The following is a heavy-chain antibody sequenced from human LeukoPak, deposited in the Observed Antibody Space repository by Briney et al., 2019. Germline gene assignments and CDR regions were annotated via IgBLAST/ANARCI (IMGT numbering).Heavy chain of an antibody. CDR3: ARRSLVSVVPAEIDYGMDV. J-gene: IGHJ6*02. CDR2: TYYRFKWYN. V-gene: IGHV6-1*01. CDR1: GDSVSSNSAA. Sequence: SQTLSLTCDISGDSVSSNSAAWNWIRQSPSRGLEWLGRTYYRFKWYNDYAVSVKSRITINPDTSKNQFSLQLNSVTPEDTAVYYCARRSLVSVVPAEIDYGMDVWGQGTTVTVSS. D-gene: IGHD2-2*01.